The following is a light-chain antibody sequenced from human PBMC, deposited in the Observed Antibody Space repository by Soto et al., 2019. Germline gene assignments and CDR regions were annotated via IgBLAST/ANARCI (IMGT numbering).Light chain of an antibody. V-gene: IGKV3-20*01. CDR2: GAS. Sequence: EIVLTQSPGTLSLSPGERATLSCRASQSVGRNYLAWYQQKPGQAPRLLIYGASSRATGIPDRFSGSGSGTDFTLTISRLEPEDVAVFYCRQYADSPLTFGGGTKVEIK. CDR3: RQYADSPLT. CDR1: QSVGRNY. J-gene: IGKJ4*01.